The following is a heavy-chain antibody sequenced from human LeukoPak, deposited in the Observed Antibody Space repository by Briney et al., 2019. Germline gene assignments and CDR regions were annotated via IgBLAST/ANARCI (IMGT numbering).Heavy chain of an antibody. V-gene: IGHV3-30*02. CDR3: AKARGEGYCSGGSCLAFDI. Sequence: GGSLRLSCAASGYTFRDYGIHWVRQAPGKGLEWVAFIRYDGSNKYYADSVKGRFTISRDNSKNTLYLQMNSLRAEDTAVYYCAKARGEGYCSGGSCLAFDIWGQGTMVTVSS. CDR2: IRYDGSNK. D-gene: IGHD2-15*01. J-gene: IGHJ3*02. CDR1: GYTFRDYG.